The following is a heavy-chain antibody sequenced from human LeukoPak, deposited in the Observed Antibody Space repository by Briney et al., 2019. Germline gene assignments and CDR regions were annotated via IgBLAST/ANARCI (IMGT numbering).Heavy chain of an antibody. Sequence: PGGSLRLSCAASGFTFSSYTMNWVRQAPGKGLEWVSSITSSSSYIYYADSVMGRFTISRDNANNSLYLQMNSLRAEDTAVYYCARHVVAVGFDYWGQGTLVTVS. CDR3: ARHVVAVGFDY. CDR2: ITSSSSYI. D-gene: IGHD3-22*01. V-gene: IGHV3-21*01. J-gene: IGHJ4*02. CDR1: GFTFSSYT.